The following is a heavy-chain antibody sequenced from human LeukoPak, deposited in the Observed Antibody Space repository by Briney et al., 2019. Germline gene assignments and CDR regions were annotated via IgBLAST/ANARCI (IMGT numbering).Heavy chain of an antibody. D-gene: IGHD6-13*01. CDR1: CGSISSYC. V-gene: IGHV4-59*12. Sequence: SETLSLTCTASCGSISSYCWSWIRQPPGQGLEWIGYIYYSGSTNYNPSLKSRVTISVDTSKSQFSLKLSSVTAADTAVYYCARDPNSSSGDWFDPWGQGTLVTVSS. CDR3: ARDPNSSSGDWFDP. J-gene: IGHJ5*02. CDR2: IYYSGST.